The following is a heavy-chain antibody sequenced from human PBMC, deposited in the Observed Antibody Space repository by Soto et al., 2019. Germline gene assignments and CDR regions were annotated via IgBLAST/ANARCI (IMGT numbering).Heavy chain of an antibody. Sequence: GGSLRLSCAASGFTFSSYGMHWVRQAPGKGLEWVAVIWYDGSNKYYADSVKGRFTISRDNSKNTLYLQMNSLRAENTAVYYCARGSGSTYFFIVAPHHHGMDVWGQGTTVTVSS. D-gene: IGHD2-2*01. V-gene: IGHV3-33*01. CDR3: ARGSGSTYFFIVAPHHHGMDV. CDR1: GFTFSSYG. J-gene: IGHJ6*02. CDR2: IWYDGSNK.